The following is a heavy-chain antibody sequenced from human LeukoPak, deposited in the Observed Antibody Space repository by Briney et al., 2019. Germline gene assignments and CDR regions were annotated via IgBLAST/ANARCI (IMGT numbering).Heavy chain of an antibody. CDR2: ISVSGDTT. J-gene: IGHJ5*02. Sequence: GGSLRLSCAASGFALSNYAMGWVRQTPGKGLEWVSSISVSGDTTYDADSVKGRFTISRDNSKNTLYLEMKRLRAEDTAVYYCAKDSRYCNGGSCYGWFDPWGQGTLVTVSS. V-gene: IGHV3-23*01. CDR3: AKDSRYCNGGSCYGWFDP. CDR1: GFALSNYA. D-gene: IGHD2-15*01.